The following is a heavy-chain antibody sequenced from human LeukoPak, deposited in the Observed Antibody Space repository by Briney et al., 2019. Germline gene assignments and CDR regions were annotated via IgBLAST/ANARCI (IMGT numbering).Heavy chain of an antibody. CDR1: GYTFSIYG. J-gene: IGHJ4*02. CDR2: ISADNGNT. V-gene: IGHV1-18*01. Sequence: ASVTVSCKASGYTFSIYGITWVRQAPGQGLEWMGFISADNGNTNYGQKFQGRVTMTPDTSTSTAYMELRSLRADDTAVYYCARCGATVTMFFDYWGQGTLVTVSS. CDR3: ARCGATVTMFFDY. D-gene: IGHD4-17*01.